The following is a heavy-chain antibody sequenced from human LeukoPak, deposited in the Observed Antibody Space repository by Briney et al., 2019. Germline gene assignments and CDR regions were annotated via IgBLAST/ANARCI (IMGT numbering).Heavy chain of an antibody. J-gene: IGHJ4*02. CDR3: ARVDTVMAYYFDL. CDR1: GFTVSTNC. Sequence: GGSLRLSCAASGFTVSTNCMTWVRQAPGKGLEWVSTIYSGGTTHYADSVMGRFTLSRHNSRNTLYLQMNSLRAEDTAVYYCARVDTVMAYYFDLWGQGTLVTVSS. D-gene: IGHD5-18*01. V-gene: IGHV3-53*04. CDR2: IYSGGTT.